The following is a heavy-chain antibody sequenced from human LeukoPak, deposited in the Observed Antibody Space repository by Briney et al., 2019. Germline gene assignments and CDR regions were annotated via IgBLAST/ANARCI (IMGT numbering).Heavy chain of an antibody. CDR3: ARRVVVVVAATGYFDY. Sequence: SETLSLXCTVSGGSISSSSYYWGWIRQPPGKGLEGIGSMYYSGITYYKPSLKSRITISVDTPKNQFSLKLSSVTAADTAVYYCARRVVVVVAATGYFDYWGQGTLVTVSS. J-gene: IGHJ4*02. D-gene: IGHD2-15*01. CDR2: MYYSGIT. CDR1: GGSISSSSYY. V-gene: IGHV4-39*01.